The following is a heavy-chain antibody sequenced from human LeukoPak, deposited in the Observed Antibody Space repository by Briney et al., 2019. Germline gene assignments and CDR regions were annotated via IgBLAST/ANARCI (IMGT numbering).Heavy chain of an antibody. D-gene: IGHD3-10*01. CDR2: INHSGST. Sequence: SETLSLTCAVYGGSFSGYYWSWIRQPPGKGLEWIGEINHSGSTNYNPSLKSRVTISVDTSKDQFSLKLSSVTAADTAVYYCARGSGSMVRGVNFDPWGQGTLVTVSS. CDR3: ARGSGSMVRGVNFDP. CDR1: GGSFSGYY. J-gene: IGHJ5*02. V-gene: IGHV4-34*01.